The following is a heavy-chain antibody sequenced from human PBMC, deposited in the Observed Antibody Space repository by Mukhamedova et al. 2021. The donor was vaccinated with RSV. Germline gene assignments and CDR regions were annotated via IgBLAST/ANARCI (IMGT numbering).Heavy chain of an antibody. Sequence: GSTYYSPSLKSRVTISVDTSKNQFSLKLSSVTAADTAVYYSYYYASGTYYEQGWGQGTLVTVSS. D-gene: IGHD3-10*01. J-gene: IGHJ4*02. V-gene: IGHV4-39*07. CDR3: YYYASGTYYEQG. CDR2: GST.